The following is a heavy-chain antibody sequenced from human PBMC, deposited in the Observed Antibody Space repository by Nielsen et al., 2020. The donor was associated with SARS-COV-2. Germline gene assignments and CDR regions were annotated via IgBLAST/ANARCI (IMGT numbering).Heavy chain of an antibody. Sequence: WVRQAPGQGLEWVGWMNPNSGNTGYAQKFQGGVTMTRNTSISTAYMELSSLRSEDTAVYYCARDHCSSTSCLYYYYGMDVWGQGTTVTVSS. V-gene: IGHV1-8*01. CDR3: ARDHCSSTSCLYYYYGMDV. J-gene: IGHJ6*02. D-gene: IGHD2-2*01. CDR2: MNPNSGNT.